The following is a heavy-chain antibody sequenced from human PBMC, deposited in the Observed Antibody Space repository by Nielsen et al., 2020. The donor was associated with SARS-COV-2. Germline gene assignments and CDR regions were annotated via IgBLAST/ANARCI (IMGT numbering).Heavy chain of an antibody. CDR2: MNPNSGNT. Sequence: WVRQAPGQGLEWMGWMNPNSGNTGYAQKFQGRVTMTRNTFISTAYMELSSLRSEDTAVYYCATTTDYYYYYGMDVWGQGTTVTVSS. V-gene: IGHV1-8*01. J-gene: IGHJ6*02. CDR3: ATTTDYYYYYGMDV. D-gene: IGHD1-1*01.